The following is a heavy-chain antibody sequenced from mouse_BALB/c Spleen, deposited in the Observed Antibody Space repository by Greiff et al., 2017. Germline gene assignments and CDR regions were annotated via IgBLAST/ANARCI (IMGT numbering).Heavy chain of an antibody. V-gene: IGHV5-12-1*01. CDR1: GFAFSSYD. Sequence: EVMLVESGGGLVKPGGSLKLSCAASGFAFSSYDMSWVRQTPEKRLEWVAYISSGGGSTYYPDTVKGRFTISRDNAKNTLYLQMSSLKSEDTAMYYCARHRYDTWYFDVGGAGTTVTVSS. J-gene: IGHJ1*01. D-gene: IGHD2-14*01. CDR3: ARHRYDTWYFDV. CDR2: ISSGGGST.